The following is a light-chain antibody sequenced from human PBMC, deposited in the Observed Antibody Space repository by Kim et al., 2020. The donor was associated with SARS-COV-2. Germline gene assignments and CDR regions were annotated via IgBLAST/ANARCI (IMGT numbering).Light chain of an antibody. CDR2: RTT. J-gene: IGKJ1*01. Sequence: DIQMTQSPSSLSASVGDKVTITCRANQRISSYLNWSQQQPGKAPSLLIYRTTNLHSGVPSRFGGSGSGTDLTLTISGLQPEVFAIYYCQQSYNTPTFGQGTKVDIK. CDR3: QQSYNTPT. CDR1: QRISSY. V-gene: IGKV1-39*01.